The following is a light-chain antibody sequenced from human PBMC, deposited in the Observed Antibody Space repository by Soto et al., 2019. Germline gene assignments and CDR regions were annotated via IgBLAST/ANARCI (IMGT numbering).Light chain of an antibody. CDR2: DAS. J-gene: IGKJ3*01. CDR1: QSISSW. V-gene: IGKV1-5*01. CDR3: QQYNSIRAT. Sequence: DIQMTQSPSTLSASVGDRVTITCRASQSISSWLAWYQQKPGKAPKLLIYDASSLESGVPSRFSGSGSGTEFTLTISSLQPDDFATYYCQQYNSIRATFGPGTKVDIK.